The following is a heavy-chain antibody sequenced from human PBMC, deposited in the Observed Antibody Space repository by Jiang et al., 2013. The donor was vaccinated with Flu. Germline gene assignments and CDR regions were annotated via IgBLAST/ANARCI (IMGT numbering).Heavy chain of an antibody. CDR2: ISSDGKNT. D-gene: IGHD3-9*01. V-gene: IGHV3-30*04. J-gene: IGHJ1*01. CDR1: GFSFSSYA. Sequence: VQLVESGGGVVQPGRSLRLSCAASGFSFSSYAMHWVRQAPGKGLEWVAVISSDGKNTEYAGSVKGRFTISRDNSKNTQYLQMDSLRTEDTAVYFCASLPLRYFDWGYSVWGQGTLVTVSS. CDR3: ASLPLRYFDWGYSV.